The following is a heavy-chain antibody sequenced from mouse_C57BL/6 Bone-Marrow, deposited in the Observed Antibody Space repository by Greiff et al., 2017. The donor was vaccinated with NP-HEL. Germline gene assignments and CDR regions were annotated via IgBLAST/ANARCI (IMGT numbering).Heavy chain of an antibody. CDR2: ISPGGSYT. V-gene: IGHV5-6*01. Sequence: EVQLVQSGADLVKPGASLKLSCAASGFTFTSYGMSWVRQTPDKSLEWVATISPGGSYTFYTDNVKGRFTMSRDNAKSTLYLEMSSLKSEDTAMYYCAVLRALADWGQGTMVTVSA. J-gene: IGHJ3*01. CDR1: GFTFTSYG. CDR3: AVLRALAD. D-gene: IGHD1-1*01.